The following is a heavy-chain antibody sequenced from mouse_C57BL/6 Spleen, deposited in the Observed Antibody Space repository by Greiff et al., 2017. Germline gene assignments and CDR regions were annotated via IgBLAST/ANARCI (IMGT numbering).Heavy chain of an antibody. CDR3: ARDYGSRGYFDY. D-gene: IGHD1-1*01. CDR1: GYTFTSYW. J-gene: IGHJ2*01. CDR2: IDPSDSYT. V-gene: IGHV1-69*01. Sequence: VQLQQPGAELVMPGASVKLSCKASGYTFTSYWMHWVKQRPGQGLEWIGEIDPSDSYTNYNQKFKGKSTLTVDKSSSTAYMQLSSLTSEDSAVYYCARDYGSRGYFDYWGQGTTLTVSS.